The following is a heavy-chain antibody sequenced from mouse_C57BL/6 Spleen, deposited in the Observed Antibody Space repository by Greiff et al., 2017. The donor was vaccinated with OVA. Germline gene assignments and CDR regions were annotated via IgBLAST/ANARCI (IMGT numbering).Heavy chain of an antibody. J-gene: IGHJ2*01. CDR3: ARGRQLTLYFDY. Sequence: VQLQQSGPELVKPGASVKISCKASGYAFSSSWMNWVKQRPGKGLEWIGRIYPGAGDTNYNGKFKGKATLTADKSSSTAYMQLSSLTSEDSAVYFCARGRQLTLYFDYWGQGTTLTVSS. CDR1: GYAFSSSW. CDR2: IYPGAGDT. V-gene: IGHV1-82*01. D-gene: IGHD3-2*02.